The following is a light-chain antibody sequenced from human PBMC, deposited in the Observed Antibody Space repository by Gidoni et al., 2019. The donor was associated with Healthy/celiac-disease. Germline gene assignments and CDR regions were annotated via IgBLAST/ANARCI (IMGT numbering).Light chain of an antibody. Sequence: DIVLTQSPGTLSLSPGERATLSCRASQSVSSSYLAWYQQKPGQAPRLLIYGASSRATGIPDRFSGSGSGTDFTLTISRLEPEDFAVYYCQQYGSSHTFGQXTKLEIK. V-gene: IGKV3-20*01. CDR2: GAS. CDR3: QQYGSSHT. CDR1: QSVSSSY. J-gene: IGKJ2*01.